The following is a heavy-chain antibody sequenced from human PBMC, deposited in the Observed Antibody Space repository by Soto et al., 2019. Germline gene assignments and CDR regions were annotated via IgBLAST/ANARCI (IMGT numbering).Heavy chain of an antibody. CDR2: VYRTGST. CDR3: ARARATIAAAAIFDC. J-gene: IGHJ4*02. CDR1: W. Sequence: WWSWVRQPPGKGLEWIGEVYRTGSTNSNPSLESRLTISVDKSKNQFSLKLTSVTAADTAVYYCARARATIAAAAIFDCWGQGTLVTVSS. D-gene: IGHD6-13*01. V-gene: IGHV4-4*02.